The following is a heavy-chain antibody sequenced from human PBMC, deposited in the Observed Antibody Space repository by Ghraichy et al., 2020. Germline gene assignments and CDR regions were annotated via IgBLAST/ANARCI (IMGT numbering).Heavy chain of an antibody. CDR3: AKEIPYRSNWLTIAY. CDR2: ITGAGSA. V-gene: IGHV3-23*01. J-gene: IGHJ4*02. Sequence: GGSLRLSCAASGFTFSSYGMSWVRQDPGKGLEWVSGITGAGSAYYADSVRGRFTISRDNSKNTLYLQMNSLRAEDTAVYYCAKEIPYRSNWLTIAYWGPGALVTVSS. D-gene: IGHD6-19*01. CDR1: GFTFSSYG.